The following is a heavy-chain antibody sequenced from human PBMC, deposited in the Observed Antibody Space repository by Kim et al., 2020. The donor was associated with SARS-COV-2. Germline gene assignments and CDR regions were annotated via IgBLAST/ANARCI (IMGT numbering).Heavy chain of an antibody. CDR2: GST. Sequence: GSTSYAQKCQGGVNMTRDTATSTVYMELSSLRSEDTAGYYCARELHAFDIWGQGTMVTVSS. J-gene: IGHJ3*02. V-gene: IGHV1-46*01. CDR3: ARELHAFDI.